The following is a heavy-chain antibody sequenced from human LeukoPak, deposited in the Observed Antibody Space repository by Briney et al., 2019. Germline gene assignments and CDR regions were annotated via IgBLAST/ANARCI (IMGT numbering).Heavy chain of an antibody. D-gene: IGHD5-12*01. Sequence: GGSLRLSCAASGFTFSSYSIHWVRQAPGKGLEWVAFIRYDGSNKYYAASVKGRFTSSRDNPKNTLYLQMNGLRVEDTAVYYCAKDMQTWPRFPDYWGQGTLVTVSS. CDR2: IRYDGSNK. CDR1: GFTFSSYS. J-gene: IGHJ4*02. V-gene: IGHV3-30*02. CDR3: AKDMQTWPRFPDY.